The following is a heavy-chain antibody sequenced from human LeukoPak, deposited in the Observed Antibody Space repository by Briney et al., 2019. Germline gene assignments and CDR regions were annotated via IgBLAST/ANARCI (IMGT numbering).Heavy chain of an antibody. Sequence: VASVKVSCKASGGTFSSYAISWVRQAPGQGLEWMGGIIPIFGTANYAQKFQGRVTITADKSTSTAYMELSSLRSEDTAVYYCACDDIVATFGPLGYWGQGTLVTVSS. J-gene: IGHJ4*02. CDR2: IIPIFGTA. D-gene: IGHD5-12*01. CDR3: ACDDIVATFGPLGY. V-gene: IGHV1-69*06. CDR1: GGTFSSYA.